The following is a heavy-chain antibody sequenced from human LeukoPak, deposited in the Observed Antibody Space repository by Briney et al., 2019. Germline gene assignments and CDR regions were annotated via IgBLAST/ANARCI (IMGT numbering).Heavy chain of an antibody. V-gene: IGHV1-2*02. CDR1: GYTFTGYY. Sequence: ASVKVSCKASGYTFTGYYMHWVRQAPGQGLEWMGWINPNSGGTNYAQKFQGRVTMTRDTSISTAYMELSRLRSDDTAVYYCAREGVITGKGNDYWGQRTLVTVSS. CDR2: INPNSGGT. D-gene: IGHD1-20*01. J-gene: IGHJ4*02. CDR3: AREGVITGKGNDY.